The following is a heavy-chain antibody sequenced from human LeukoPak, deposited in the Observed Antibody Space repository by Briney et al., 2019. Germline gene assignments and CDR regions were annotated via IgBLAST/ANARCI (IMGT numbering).Heavy chain of an antibody. CDR1: GGSISSKIYY. CDR3: ARLPDYEVYFDY. V-gene: IGHV4-39*01. J-gene: IGHJ4*02. D-gene: IGHD4-17*01. CDR2: IYYSGST. Sequence: SETLSLTCTVSGGSISSKIYYWGWIRQPPGKGLEWIGSIYYSGSTYYNPSLKSRVTISVDTSKNQFSLKLSSVTAADTAVYYCARLPDYEVYFDYWGQSTLVTVSS.